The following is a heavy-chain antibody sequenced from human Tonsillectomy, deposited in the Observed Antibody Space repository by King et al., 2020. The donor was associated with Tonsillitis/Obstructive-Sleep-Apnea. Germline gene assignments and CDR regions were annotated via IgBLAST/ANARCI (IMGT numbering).Heavy chain of an antibody. Sequence: VQLVESGGEVKKPGESLKISCKGSGYSFSSYWIGWVRQMPGKGLEWMGIIYPVDSDTRYSPSFQGQVTISVDRSISTVYLQWSSLKASDIAMYYCARHTGGRRWHDQYHIDVWGKGTTVIVSS. CDR1: GYSFSSYW. D-gene: IGHD4-23*01. V-gene: IGHV5-51*01. J-gene: IGHJ6*03. CDR3: ARHTGGRRWHDQYHIDV. CDR2: IYPVDSDT.